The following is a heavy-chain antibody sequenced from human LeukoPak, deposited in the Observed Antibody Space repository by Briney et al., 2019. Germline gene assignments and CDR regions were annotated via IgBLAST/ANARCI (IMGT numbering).Heavy chain of an antibody. J-gene: IGHJ6*03. CDR2: IYYSGST. CDR1: GGSISSNSYY. CDR3: AREDIVVVPAAETSTYYYYYMDV. Sequence: SETLSLTCTVSGGSISSNSYYWSWIRQPPGKGLEWIGYIYYSGSTNYNPSLKSRVTISVDTSKNQFSLKLSSVTAADTAVYYCAREDIVVVPAAETSTYYYYYMDVWGKGTTVTVSS. D-gene: IGHD2-2*01. V-gene: IGHV4-61*01.